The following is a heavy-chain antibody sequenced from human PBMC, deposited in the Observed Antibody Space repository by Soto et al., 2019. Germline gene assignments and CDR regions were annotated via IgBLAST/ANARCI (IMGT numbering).Heavy chain of an antibody. D-gene: IGHD3-3*02. CDR2: IDPSDSYT. V-gene: IGHV5-10-1*01. J-gene: IGHJ6*02. CDR3: AGHFTMTRDPPSAMDV. Sequence: REALKISCKGSGYILTSYWISGVRHMPGKGLEWMGRIDPSDSYTNYSPSFQGHVTISADNSISTAYLQWSSLKASDTAMYYCAGHFTMTRDPPSAMDVSGPGTSVTAS. CDR1: GYILTSYW.